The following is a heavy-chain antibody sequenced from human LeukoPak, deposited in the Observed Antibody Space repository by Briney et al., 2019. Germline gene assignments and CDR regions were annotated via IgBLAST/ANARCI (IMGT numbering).Heavy chain of an antibody. Sequence: SETLSLTCTVSGGSISSYYWSWIRQPPGKRLEWIGYIYYTGSTNYNPSLKSRVTISVDTSKNQFSLNLTSVTAADTAVYYCERPSENWFVPWGQGTLVSVPS. CDR1: GGSISSYY. V-gene: IGHV4-59*08. J-gene: IGHJ5*02. CDR2: IYYTGST. CDR3: ERPSENWFVP.